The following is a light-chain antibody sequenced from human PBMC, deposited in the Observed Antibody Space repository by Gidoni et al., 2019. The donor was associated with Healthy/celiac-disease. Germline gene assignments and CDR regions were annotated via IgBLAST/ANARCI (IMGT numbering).Light chain of an antibody. CDR1: QSISSY. CDR3: QQSYSTPPT. CDR2: AAS. J-gene: IGKJ1*01. V-gene: IGKV1-39*01. Sequence: DIQMTQSPSSLSASVGDRVTITCRASQSISSYLNWYQQKPGKAPKLLIYAASSLKSGVPSRFSGRGSGTDFTLTISSLKPEDFATYYWQQSYSTPPTFGQGTKVEIK.